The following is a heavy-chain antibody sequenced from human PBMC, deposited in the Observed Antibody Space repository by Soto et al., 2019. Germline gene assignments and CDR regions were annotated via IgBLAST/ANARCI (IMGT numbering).Heavy chain of an antibody. D-gene: IGHD3-3*01. V-gene: IGHV3-7*01. Sequence: GGSLRLSCAASGFTFSSYWMSWVRQAPGKGLEWVANIKQDGSEKYYVDSVKGRFTISRDNAKTSLYLQMNSLRAEDTAVYYCARDENYDFWSGENLFDYWGQGTLVTVSS. CDR2: IKQDGSEK. CDR1: GFTFSSYW. CDR3: ARDENYDFWSGENLFDY. J-gene: IGHJ4*02.